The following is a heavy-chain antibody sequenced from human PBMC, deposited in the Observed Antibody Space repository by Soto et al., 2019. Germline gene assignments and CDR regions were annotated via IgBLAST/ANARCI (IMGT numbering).Heavy chain of an antibody. CDR1: GFTFTTSA. CDR3: AADLYFDRRGYYYFDY. J-gene: IGHJ4*02. Sequence: SGKVSCKASGFTFTTSAVQWVRQARGQRLEWIGWIVVGSGNTNYAQKFQERVTINRDMSTSTAYMEMSSLRSEDTAVYYCAADLYFDRRGYYYFDYWGQGTLVTVSS. CDR2: IVVGSGNT. V-gene: IGHV1-58*01. D-gene: IGHD3-22*01.